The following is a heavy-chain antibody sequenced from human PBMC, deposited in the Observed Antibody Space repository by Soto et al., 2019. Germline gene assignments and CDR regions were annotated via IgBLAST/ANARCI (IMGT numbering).Heavy chain of an antibody. CDR1: GFTFSSYA. CDR3: VKDRYVDY. Sequence: GGSLRLSCSVSGFTFSSYAMHWVRQAPGKGLEYVASIGSEGASTYYADSVKGRFIISRDNSKNTLYLQMSSLRAEDTAVYYCVKDRYVDYWGQGILVTVSS. J-gene: IGHJ4*02. CDR2: IGSEGAST. V-gene: IGHV3-64D*06.